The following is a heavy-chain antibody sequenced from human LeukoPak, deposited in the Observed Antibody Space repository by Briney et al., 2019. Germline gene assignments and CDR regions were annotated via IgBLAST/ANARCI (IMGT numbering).Heavy chain of an antibody. V-gene: IGHV5-10-1*01. Sequence: GESLRISCKGSGYTFTNYWITWVRQMPGKGLEWMGRIDPSDSYSDYSPSFQGHVTVSVDKSISTAYLEWSSLKASDTAMYYCARGSSSYYFHYWGQGTLVTVSS. J-gene: IGHJ4*02. CDR1: GYTFTNYW. CDR2: IDPSDSYS. D-gene: IGHD6-6*01. CDR3: ARGSSSYYFHY.